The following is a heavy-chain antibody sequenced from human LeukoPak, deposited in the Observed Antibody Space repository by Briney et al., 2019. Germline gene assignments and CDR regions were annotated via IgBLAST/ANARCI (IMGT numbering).Heavy chain of an antibody. J-gene: IGHJ5*02. Sequence: SETLSLTCTVSGGSIDSNSWTWIRQPAGKGLEWIGYIYYSGTTNYNPSLKGQVTMSVDMSKNQFSLKLSSVTAADTAVYYCARRSSSWKNWFDPWGQGTLVTVSS. CDR3: ARRSSSWKNWFDP. CDR1: GGSIDSNS. V-gene: IGHV4-59*01. CDR2: IYYSGTT. D-gene: IGHD6-13*01.